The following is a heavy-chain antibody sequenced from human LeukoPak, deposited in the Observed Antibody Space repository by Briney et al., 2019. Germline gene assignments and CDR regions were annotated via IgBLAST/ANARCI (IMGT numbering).Heavy chain of an antibody. D-gene: IGHD4-17*01. CDR3: ARDLTSVPTR. Sequence: GGSLRLSWAGSGFTFSSDSTNWVRQAPGKGLEWVSYIRSSGNTKHYVDSVKGRFTISRDNAKNSVYLQMTSLRNEDTAVYYCARDLTSVPTRWGHGTLVTVSS. CDR2: IRSSGNTK. J-gene: IGHJ4*01. CDR1: GFTFSSDS. V-gene: IGHV3-48*02.